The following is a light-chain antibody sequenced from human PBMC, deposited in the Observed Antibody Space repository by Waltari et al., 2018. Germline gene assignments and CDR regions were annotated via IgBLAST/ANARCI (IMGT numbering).Light chain of an antibody. CDR2: GRN. V-gene: IGLV3-19*01. CDR3: NSRDSSGTQV. Sequence: SSELTQDPAVSVALGQTVRIPCQGYSLRSYGASWYQQRPGRAPLLVMYGRNNRPSGIPDRFSGSSSGDTASLTISGAQADDEGDYYCNSRDSSGTQVFGGGTKLTVL. J-gene: IGLJ2*01. CDR1: SLRSYG.